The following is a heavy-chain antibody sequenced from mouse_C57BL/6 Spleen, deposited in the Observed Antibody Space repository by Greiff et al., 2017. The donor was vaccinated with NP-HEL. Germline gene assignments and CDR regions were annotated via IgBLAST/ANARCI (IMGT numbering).Heavy chain of an antibody. CDR2: IDPETGGT. Sequence: VKLVESGAELVRPGASVTLSCKASGYTFTDYEMHWVKQTPVHGLEWIGAIDPETGGTAYNQKFKGKAILTADKSSSTAYMELRSLTSEDSAVYYCTRNYYGSSYWYFDVWGRGTTVTVSS. CDR1: GYTFTDYE. J-gene: IGHJ1*03. CDR3: TRNYYGSSYWYFDV. V-gene: IGHV1-15*01. D-gene: IGHD1-1*01.